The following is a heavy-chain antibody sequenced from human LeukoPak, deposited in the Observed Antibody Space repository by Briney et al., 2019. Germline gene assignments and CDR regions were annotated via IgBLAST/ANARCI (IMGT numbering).Heavy chain of an antibody. D-gene: IGHD5-12*01. J-gene: IGHJ4*02. V-gene: IGHV1-69*04. CDR1: GGTFSSYA. CDR2: IIPILGIA. CDR3: AREYSGYDAAELGY. Sequence: VASVKVSCKASGGTFSSYAISWVRQAPGQGLEWMGRIIPILGIANYAQKFQGRVTITADKSTSTAYMELSSLRSEDTAVYYCAREYSGYDAAELGYWGQGTLVTVSS.